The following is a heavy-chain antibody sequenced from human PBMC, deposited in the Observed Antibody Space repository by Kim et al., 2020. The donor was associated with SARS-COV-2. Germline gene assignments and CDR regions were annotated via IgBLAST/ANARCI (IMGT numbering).Heavy chain of an antibody. CDR1: GFSVSSNY. D-gene: IGHD6-13*01. CDR3: ARGANEIAAAGDFHY. Sequence: GGSLRLSCAASGFSVSSNYMSWVRQAPGKGLEWVSVIYSGGSTYYADSVKGRFTISRDNAKNTLYLQMNSLRAEDTAVYYCARGANEIAAAGDFHYWGQGTLVTVSS. CDR2: IYSGGST. J-gene: IGHJ4*02. V-gene: IGHV3-53*01.